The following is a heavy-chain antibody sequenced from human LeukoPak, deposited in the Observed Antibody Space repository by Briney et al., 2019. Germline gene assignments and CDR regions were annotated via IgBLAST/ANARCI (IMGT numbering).Heavy chain of an antibody. CDR2: ISSSGSAI. V-gene: IGHV3-48*03. D-gene: IGHD3-22*01. Sequence: GGSLRLSCAASGXTFSTFEVNWVRQAPGKGLEWISYISSSGSAIYYADSVKGRFTISRDNAKNSLYLQMNSLRAEDTAVYYCCSGLIFWGQGILVTVSS. CDR1: GXTFSTFE. J-gene: IGHJ4*02. CDR3: CSGLIF.